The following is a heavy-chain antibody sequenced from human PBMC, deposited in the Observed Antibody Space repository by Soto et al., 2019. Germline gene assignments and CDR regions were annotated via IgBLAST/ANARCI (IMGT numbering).Heavy chain of an antibody. V-gene: IGHV1-69*13. Sequence: GASXKVSCKASGGTFSSYAISWVRQAPGQGLEWMGGIIPIFGTANYAQKFQGRVTITADESTSTAYMELSSLRSEDTAVYYCARGYSGYDCPHYFDYWGQGTLVTVSS. CDR1: GGTFSSYA. J-gene: IGHJ4*02. CDR2: IIPIFGTA. D-gene: IGHD5-12*01. CDR3: ARGYSGYDCPHYFDY.